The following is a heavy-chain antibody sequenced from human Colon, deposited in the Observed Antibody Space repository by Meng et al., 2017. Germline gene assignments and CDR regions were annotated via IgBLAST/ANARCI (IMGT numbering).Heavy chain of an antibody. J-gene: IGHJ4*02. V-gene: IGHV3-30*03. CDR3: ATASDSTGWYPFDY. CDR1: GFTFSTYG. Sequence: GGSLRLSCAASGFTFSTYGMHWVRQTPGKGLEWLAVISYEGSNKHYSDSVKGRFTISRDNSKNTLYLQMDSLRGDDTAIYFCATASDSTGWYPFDYWGQGTLVTVSS. D-gene: IGHD6-19*01. CDR2: ISYEGSNK.